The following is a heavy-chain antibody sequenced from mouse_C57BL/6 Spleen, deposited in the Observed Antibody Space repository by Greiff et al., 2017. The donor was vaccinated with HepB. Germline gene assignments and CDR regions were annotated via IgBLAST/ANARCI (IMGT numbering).Heavy chain of an antibody. V-gene: IGHV1-55*01. J-gene: IGHJ2*01. CDR3: ARGEDYYYGSSYPFDY. CDR1: GYTFTSYW. D-gene: IGHD1-1*01. CDR2: IYPGSGST. Sequence: QVQLQQPGAELVKPGASVKMSCKASGYTFTSYWITWVKQRPGQGLEWIGDIYPGSGSTNYNEKFKSKATLTVDTSSSTAYMQLSSLTSEDSAVYYGARGEDYYYGSSYPFDYWGQGTTLTVSS.